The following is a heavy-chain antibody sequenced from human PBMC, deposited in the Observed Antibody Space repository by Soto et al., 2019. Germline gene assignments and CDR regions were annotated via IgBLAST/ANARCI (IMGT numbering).Heavy chain of an antibody. Sequence: LRLSCAASGFTFSSYAMSWVRQAPGKGLEWVSAISGSGGSTYYADSVKGRFTISRDNSKNTLYLQMNSLRAEDTAVYYCAKRHTVTSYYYYGMDVWGQGTTVTVSS. V-gene: IGHV3-23*01. CDR1: GFTFSSYA. CDR3: AKRHTVTSYYYYGMDV. J-gene: IGHJ6*02. D-gene: IGHD4-17*01. CDR2: ISGSGGST.